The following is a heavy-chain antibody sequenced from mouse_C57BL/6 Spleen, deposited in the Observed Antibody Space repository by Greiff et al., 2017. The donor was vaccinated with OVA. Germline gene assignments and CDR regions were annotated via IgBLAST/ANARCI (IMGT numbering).Heavy chain of an antibody. J-gene: IGHJ4*01. CDR2: ISTGSSTI. CDR1: GFTFSDYG. CDR3: ARRGVTTVGDYAMDY. V-gene: IGHV5-17*01. D-gene: IGHD1-1*01. Sequence: EVQRVESGGGLVKPGGSLKFSCAASGFTFSDYGMHWVRQAPEKGLEWVAYISTGSSTIYYAATVKGRFTIYRDNAKNTLFLQMTSLRSEDTAMYYGARRGVTTVGDYAMDYWGQGTSVTVSS.